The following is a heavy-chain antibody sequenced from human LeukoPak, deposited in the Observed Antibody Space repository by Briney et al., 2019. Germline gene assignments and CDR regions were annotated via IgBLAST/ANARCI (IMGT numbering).Heavy chain of an antibody. CDR1: GFTFSGSA. V-gene: IGHV3-13*01. J-gene: IGHJ3*02. D-gene: IGHD3-10*01. CDR2: IGTAGKT. CDR3: AREGFGEFADI. Sequence: GGSLRLSCAASGFTFSGSAMHWVRQATGKGLEWVSAIGTAGKTYYADSVKGRFTISRENAKNSLYLQLNSLRAGDTAVYYCAREGFGEFADIWGQGTMVTVSS.